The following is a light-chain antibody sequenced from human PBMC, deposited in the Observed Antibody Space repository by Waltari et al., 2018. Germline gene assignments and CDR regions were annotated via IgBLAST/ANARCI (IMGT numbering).Light chain of an antibody. J-gene: IGLJ2*01. V-gene: IGLV7-46*01. Sequence: QAVVTQEPSLTVSPRGKVTPTCAPSTGSVPRVTRPYWFQQKPGQARQTLSYDTRARHPWTPARFSGSLLGGKAALTLSGAQPEDEADYYCLLTYPGGRAVFGGGTELTGL. CDR1: TGSVPRVTR. CDR3: LLTYPGGRAV. CDR2: DTR.